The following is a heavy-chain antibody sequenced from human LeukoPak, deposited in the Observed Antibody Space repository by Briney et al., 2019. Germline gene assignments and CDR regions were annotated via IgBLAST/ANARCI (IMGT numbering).Heavy chain of an antibody. V-gene: IGHV1-69*06. D-gene: IGHD2-15*01. Sequence: GASVKVSCKASGGTFSSYAISWVRQAPGQGLEWMRGIIPIFGTANYAQKFQGRVTITADKSTTTAYMELSSLTSEDTAVYYCARMGGYCSGDKCYSPYYYYMDVWGKGTAVTVSS. J-gene: IGHJ6*03. CDR2: IIPIFGTA. CDR3: ARMGGYCSGDKCYSPYYYYMDV. CDR1: GGTFSSYA.